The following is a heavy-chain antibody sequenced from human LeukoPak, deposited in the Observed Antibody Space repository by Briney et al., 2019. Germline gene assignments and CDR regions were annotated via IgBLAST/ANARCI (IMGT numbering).Heavy chain of an antibody. V-gene: IGHV3-30*03. CDR1: GFTFSSYG. J-gene: IGHJ4*02. CDR2: ISYDGSNK. CDR3: ARDDLGIDY. D-gene: IGHD7-27*01. Sequence: PGRSLRLSCAASGFTFSSYGMHWVRQAPGKGLEWVAVISYDGSNKYYADSVKGRFTISRDNSKNTLYLQMNSLRAEDTAVYYCARDDLGIDYWGQGTLVTVSS.